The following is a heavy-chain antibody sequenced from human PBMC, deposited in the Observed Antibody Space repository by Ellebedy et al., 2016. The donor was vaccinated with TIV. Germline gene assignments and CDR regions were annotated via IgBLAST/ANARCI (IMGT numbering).Heavy chain of an antibody. V-gene: IGHV4-59*08. CDR2: ISSSGFT. Sequence: SETLSLTCTVSGDSINTFYWTWIRQPPGTVLEWIGYISSSGFTKYSPSLKSRVTMSVDSSKNQFSLKLTSVTAADTAVYYCARLYDFWSAGGLDPWGQGTLVTVSS. D-gene: IGHD3-3*01. CDR1: GDSINTFY. CDR3: ARLYDFWSAGGLDP. J-gene: IGHJ5*02.